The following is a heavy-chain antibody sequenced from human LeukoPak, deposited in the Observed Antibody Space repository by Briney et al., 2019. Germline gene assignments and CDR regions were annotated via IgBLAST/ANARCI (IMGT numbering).Heavy chain of an antibody. D-gene: IGHD4-23*01. V-gene: IGHV3-53*01. CDR3: ARRAGGYSHPYDY. CDR1: GFNVSDNY. J-gene: IGHJ4*02. Sequence: GGSLSLSCAVSGFNVSDNYMSWVRQAPGKGLEWVSLICGETTLYADSVKGRFTISRDISKNTLYLQMNSLGAEDTAMYYCARRAGGYSHPYDYWGQGILVTVSS. CDR2: ICGETT.